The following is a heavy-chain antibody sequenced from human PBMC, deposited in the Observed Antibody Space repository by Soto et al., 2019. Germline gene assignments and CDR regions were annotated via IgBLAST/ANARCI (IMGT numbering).Heavy chain of an antibody. CDR2: INPNSGGT. Sequence: QVQLVQSGAEVKKPGASVKVSCKASGYTFTGYYMHWVRQAPGQGLEWMGWINPNSGGTNYAQKFQGRVTMTRDTTISTAYMELSRLRSDDTAVYYCARGRGYSGYDYHSGAAHSSNHWLLAADYWGQGTLVTVSS. J-gene: IGHJ4*02. CDR3: ARGRGYSGYDYHSGAAHSSNHWLLAADY. V-gene: IGHV1-2*02. CDR1: GYTFTGYY. D-gene: IGHD5-12*01.